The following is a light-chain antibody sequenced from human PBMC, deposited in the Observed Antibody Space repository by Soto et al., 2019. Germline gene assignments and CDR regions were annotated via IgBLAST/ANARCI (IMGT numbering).Light chain of an antibody. CDR2: AAS. J-gene: IGKJ1*01. CDR1: QGIGKD. V-gene: IGKV1-17*01. CDR3: LQHSTYPRA. Sequence: DIQMTQSPSSLSASVGDRVTITCRASQGIGKDLGWDQQKPGKAPKRLIYAASSLQSGVPSRFSGSGSGTEFTLTISSLQPEDFATYYCLQHSTYPRAFGQGTKVEI.